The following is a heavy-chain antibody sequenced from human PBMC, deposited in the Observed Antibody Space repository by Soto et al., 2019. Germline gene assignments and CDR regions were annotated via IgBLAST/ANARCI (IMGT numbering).Heavy chain of an antibody. D-gene: IGHD6-13*01. V-gene: IGHV4-59*01. Sequence: PSETLSLTCTVSGGSISSYYWSWIRQSPGKGLEWIGYMFYSGSTNYNPSLKSRVTISVDTSKNQFSLKLNSATAADTAVYYCAREKLVSIDYWGQGTLVTVS. CDR2: MFYSGST. J-gene: IGHJ4*02. CDR1: GGSISSYY. CDR3: AREKLVSIDY.